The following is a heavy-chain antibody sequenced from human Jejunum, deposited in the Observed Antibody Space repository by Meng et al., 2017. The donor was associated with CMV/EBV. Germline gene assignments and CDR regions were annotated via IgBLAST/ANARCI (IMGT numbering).Heavy chain of an antibody. CDR1: SLRDYY. CDR2: IFSSGTT. J-gene: IGHJ5*02. V-gene: IGHV4-59*12. CDR3: ARGDHCGTTACYPHWFDP. D-gene: IGHD2-2*01. Sequence: SLRDYYWRWLRQPPGKGLEWIGYIFSSGTTDYNPSLKSRVTMSVDMSKNQFSLTLTSVTAADTAVYYCARGDHCGTTACYPHWFDPWGQGTLVTVSS.